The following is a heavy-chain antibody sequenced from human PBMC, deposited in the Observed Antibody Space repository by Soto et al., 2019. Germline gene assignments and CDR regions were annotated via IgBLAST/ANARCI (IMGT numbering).Heavy chain of an antibody. D-gene: IGHD4-17*01. CDR1: GFSLSTSGVG. Sequence: QITLKESGPTLVKPTQTLTLTCTFSGFSLSTSGVGVGWIRQPPGKALELLALIYWNDDKRYSPSLKSRLTITNDTAKTQMVLTMTNMDPVNTATYYCTSSVPYDYGDPNGFDPWGQGTLVTVS. J-gene: IGHJ5*02. CDR2: IYWNDDK. V-gene: IGHV2-5*01. CDR3: TSSVPYDYGDPNGFDP.